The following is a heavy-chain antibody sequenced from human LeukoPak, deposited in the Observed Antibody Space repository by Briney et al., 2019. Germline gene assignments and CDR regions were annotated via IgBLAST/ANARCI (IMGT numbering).Heavy chain of an antibody. CDR3: AKARDGYNYGYS. J-gene: IGHJ4*02. D-gene: IGHD5-24*01. CDR2: IYYDGSRQ. Sequence: PGRSLRLSCAASGFSFNIYGMHWFRQAPGKGLEWVALIYYDGSRQYYRDSVKGRFTISRDNSKNTVFLQMDGLRAEDTAMYYCAKARDGYNYGYSWGQGTLVTVSS. V-gene: IGHV3-33*06. CDR1: GFSFNIYG.